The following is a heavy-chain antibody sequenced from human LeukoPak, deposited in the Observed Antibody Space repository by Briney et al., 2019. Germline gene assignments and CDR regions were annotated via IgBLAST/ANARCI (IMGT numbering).Heavy chain of an antibody. CDR1: GYTFTGYY. Sequence: GASVKVSCKASGYTFTGYYMHWVRQAPGQGLEWMGWINPNSGGTNYAQKFRGRVTMTRDTSISTAYMELSRLRSDDTAVYYCARGRVKVDSSGRLPDYWGQGTLVTVSS. D-gene: IGHD3-22*01. V-gene: IGHV1-2*02. CDR3: ARGRVKVDSSGRLPDY. J-gene: IGHJ4*02. CDR2: INPNSGGT.